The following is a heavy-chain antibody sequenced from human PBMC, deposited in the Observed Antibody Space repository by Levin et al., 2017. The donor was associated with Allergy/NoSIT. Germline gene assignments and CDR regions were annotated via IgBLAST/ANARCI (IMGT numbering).Heavy chain of an antibody. Sequence: LSLTCAASGFTFSSYGMHWVRQAPGKGLEWVAVISYDGSNKYYADSVKGRFTISRDNSKNTLYLQMNSLRAEDTAVYYCAKGANEGYCSGGSCYRDWFDPWGQGTLVTVSS. CDR1: GFTFSSYG. CDR2: ISYDGSNK. CDR3: AKGANEGYCSGGSCYRDWFDP. J-gene: IGHJ5*02. V-gene: IGHV3-30*18. D-gene: IGHD2-15*01.